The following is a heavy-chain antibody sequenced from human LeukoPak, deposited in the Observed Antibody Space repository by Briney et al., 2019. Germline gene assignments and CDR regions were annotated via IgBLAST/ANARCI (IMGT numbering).Heavy chain of an antibody. CDR2: IYPGDSDT. CDR1: GYSFTSYW. D-gene: IGHD3-16*01. CDR3: ARQDDYVWGSYPPPFDY. Sequence: GESLRISCKGPGYSFTSYWIGWVRQMPGKGLEWMGIIYPGDSDTRYSPSFQGQVTISADKSISTAYLQWSSLKASDTAMYYCARQDDYVWGSYPPPFDYWGQGTLVTVSS. J-gene: IGHJ4*02. V-gene: IGHV5-51*01.